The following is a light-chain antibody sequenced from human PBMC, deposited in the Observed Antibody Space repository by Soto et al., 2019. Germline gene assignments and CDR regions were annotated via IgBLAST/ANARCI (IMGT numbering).Light chain of an antibody. Sequence: EIVLTQSPGTLSLSPGERATLSCRASQSVSSSYLGWYQQKPGQAPRLLIYGASGRATGIPDRFSGSGSGTDFTITISRLEPEDFAVYYCQQYGSSPLFTFGPGTKVDIK. CDR2: GAS. CDR1: QSVSSSY. J-gene: IGKJ3*01. CDR3: QQYGSSPLFT. V-gene: IGKV3-20*01.